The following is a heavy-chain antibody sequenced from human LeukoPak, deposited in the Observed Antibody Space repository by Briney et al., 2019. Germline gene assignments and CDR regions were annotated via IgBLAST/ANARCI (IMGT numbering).Heavy chain of an antibody. CDR2: INADSGGT. D-gene: IGHD6-13*01. J-gene: IGHJ4*02. CDR1: GYTFTGYY. Sequence: ASVKVSCKASGYTFTGYYMHWVRQAPGQGLEWTGWINADSGGTNYAQKFQGRVAMTRNTSISTAYMELSSLRSEDTAVYYCARGTVCGSGGKCSGSWYYDYWGQGTLVTVSS. V-gene: IGHV1-2*02. CDR3: ARGTVCGSGGKCSGSWYYDY.